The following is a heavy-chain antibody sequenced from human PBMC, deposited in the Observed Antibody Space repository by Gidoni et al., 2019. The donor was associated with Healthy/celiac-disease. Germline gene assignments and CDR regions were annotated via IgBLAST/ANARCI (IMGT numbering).Heavy chain of an antibody. V-gene: IGHV4-39*01. J-gene: IGHJ3*02. Sequence: TYYNPSLKSRVTISVDTSKNQFSLKLSSVTAADTAVYYCARHEPHCSGGSCYPYDAFDIWGQGTMVTVSS. CDR3: ARHEPHCSGGSCYPYDAFDI. CDR2: T. D-gene: IGHD2-15*01.